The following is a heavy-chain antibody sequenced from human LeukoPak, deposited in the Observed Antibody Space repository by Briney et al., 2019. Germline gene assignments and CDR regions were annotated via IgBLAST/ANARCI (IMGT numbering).Heavy chain of an antibody. V-gene: IGHV4-39*01. D-gene: IGHD2-2*02. CDR1: GGSISSSSYY. CDR2: IYYSGST. J-gene: IGHJ4*02. Sequence: PSETLSLTCTVSGGSISSSSYYWGWIRQPPGKGLEWIVSIYYSGSTYYNPSLKSRVTISVDTSKNQFSLKLSSVTAADTAVYYCANRYCSSTSCYTRFDYWGQGTLVTVSS. CDR3: ANRYCSSTSCYTRFDY.